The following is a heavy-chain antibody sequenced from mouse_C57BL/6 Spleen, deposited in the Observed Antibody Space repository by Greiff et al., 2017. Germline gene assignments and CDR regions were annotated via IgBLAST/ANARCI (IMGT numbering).Heavy chain of an antibody. J-gene: IGHJ1*03. CDR2: IWRGGST. D-gene: IGHD4-1*01. Sequence: VKLMESGPGLVQPSQSLSIPCTVSGFSLTSYGVHWVRQSPGKGLEWLGVIWRGGSTDYNAAFMSRLSITKDNSKSQVFFKMNSLQADDTAIYYCAISGTEYWYFDVWGTGTTVTVSS. CDR1: GFSLTSYG. CDR3: AISGTEYWYFDV. V-gene: IGHV2-5*01.